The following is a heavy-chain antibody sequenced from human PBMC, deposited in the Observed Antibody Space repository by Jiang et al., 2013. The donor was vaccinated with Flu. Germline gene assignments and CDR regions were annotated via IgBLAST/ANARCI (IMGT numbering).Heavy chain of an antibody. J-gene: IGHJ4*01. CDR2: ITWNSGTL. D-gene: IGHD6-19*01. V-gene: IGHV3-9*01. CDR3: AKDISVAGVGLDY. CDR1: GFRFDDYA. Sequence: EVQLVESGGGLVQPGRSLRLSCAASGFRFDDYAMHWVRQAPGKGLEWVSGITWNSGTLGYADSVRGRFTISRDNAKESPFLQMDSLRAEDTAVYYCAKDISVAGVGLDYWG.